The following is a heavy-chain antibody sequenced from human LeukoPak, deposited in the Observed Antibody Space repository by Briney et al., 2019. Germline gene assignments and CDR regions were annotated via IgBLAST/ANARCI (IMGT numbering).Heavy chain of an antibody. CDR3: ARPGITMFGVVNFYFDY. Sequence: GRSLRLSCAASGFTVSSYGMHWVRQAQGKGLEWVAVISYDGSNKYYADSVKGRFTISRGNSKNTLYLQMNSLRAEDTAVHYCARPGITMFGVVNFYFDYWGQGTLVTVSS. CDR1: GFTVSSYG. D-gene: IGHD3-3*01. J-gene: IGHJ4*02. CDR2: ISYDGSNK. V-gene: IGHV3-30*03.